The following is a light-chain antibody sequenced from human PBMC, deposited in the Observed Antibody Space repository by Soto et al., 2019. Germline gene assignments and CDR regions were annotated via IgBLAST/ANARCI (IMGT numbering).Light chain of an antibody. Sequence: QSVLTQPASVSGSPGQSITISCTGTISDVGGHNYVSWYQQHPGKAPKLMIFEVNNRPSGISNRFSGSKSGNTASLTISGLQPEDEADYYCSSYTNSGTWVFGGGTKLTVL. J-gene: IGLJ3*02. CDR1: ISDVGGHNY. CDR2: EVN. V-gene: IGLV2-14*01. CDR3: SSYTNSGTWV.